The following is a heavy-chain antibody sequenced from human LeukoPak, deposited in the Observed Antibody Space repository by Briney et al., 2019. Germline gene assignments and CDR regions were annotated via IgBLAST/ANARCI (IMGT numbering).Heavy chain of an antibody. CDR1: GFTFSRHW. J-gene: IGHJ4*02. CDR2: IKPDGSAQ. CDR3: TKEEWFRFDY. D-gene: IGHD2-8*01. Sequence: PGGSLRLSCAASGFTFSRHWMTWVRRAPGKGLEWVAKIKPDGSAQFYVDSVRGRFTISKDNAKNSLYLQMNGLTIEDTAIYYCTKEEWFRFDYWGQGNLVTAAS. V-gene: IGHV3-7*03.